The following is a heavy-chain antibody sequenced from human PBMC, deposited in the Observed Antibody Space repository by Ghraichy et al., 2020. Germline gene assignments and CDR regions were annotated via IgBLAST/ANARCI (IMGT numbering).Heavy chain of an antibody. CDR2: IYTSGST. CDR3: ARTVPATPNWFDP. J-gene: IGHJ5*02. CDR1: GGSISSGSYY. D-gene: IGHD2-2*01. Sequence: SETLSLTCTVSGGSISSGSYYWSWIRQPAGKGLEWIGRIYTSGSTNYNPSLKSRVTISVDTSKNQFSLKLSSVTAADTAVYYCARTVPATPNWFDPGGQGTLVTVSS. V-gene: IGHV4-61*02.